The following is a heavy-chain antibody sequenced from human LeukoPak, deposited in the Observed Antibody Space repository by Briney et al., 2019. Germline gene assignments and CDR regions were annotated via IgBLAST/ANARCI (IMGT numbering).Heavy chain of an antibody. D-gene: IGHD3-16*01. Sequence: GGSLRLSCAASGFTFSSYSFNWVRQAPGKGLEWVSSISTRSIFIYYADSVKGRFTISRDDAKNSLYLQMNSLRAEDTAVYYCARERGGELLIEMLDYWGQGTLVTVSS. CDR1: GFTFSSYS. CDR2: ISTRSIFI. J-gene: IGHJ4*02. CDR3: ARERGGELLIEMLDY. V-gene: IGHV3-21*01.